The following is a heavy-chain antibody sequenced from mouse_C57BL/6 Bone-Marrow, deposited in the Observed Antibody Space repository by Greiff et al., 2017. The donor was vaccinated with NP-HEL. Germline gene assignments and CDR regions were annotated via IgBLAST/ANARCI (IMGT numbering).Heavy chain of an antibody. J-gene: IGHJ3*01. V-gene: IGHV1-64*01. CDR1: GYTFTSYW. D-gene: IGHD2-1*01. CDR3: AMIYYGNYWFAY. Sequence: VQLHQPGAELVKPGASVKLSCKASGYTFTSYWMHWVKQRPGQGLEWIGMIHPNSGSTNYNEKFKSKATLTVDKSSSTAYMQLSSLTSEDSAVYYCAMIYYGNYWFAYWGQGTLVTVSA. CDR2: IHPNSGST.